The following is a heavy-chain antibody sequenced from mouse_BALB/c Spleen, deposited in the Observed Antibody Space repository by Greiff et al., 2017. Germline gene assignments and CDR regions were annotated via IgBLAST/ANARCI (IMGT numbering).Heavy chain of an antibody. J-gene: IGHJ4*01. V-gene: IGHV14-3*02. CDR1: GFNIKDTY. CDR3: ARLDDSYAMDY. Sequence: EVQVVESGAELVKPGASVKLSCTASGFNIKDTYMHWVKQRPEQGLEWIGRIDPANGNTKYDPKFQGKATITADTSSNTAYLQLSSLTSEDTAVYYCARLDDSYAMDYWGQGTSVTVSS. CDR2: IDPANGNT.